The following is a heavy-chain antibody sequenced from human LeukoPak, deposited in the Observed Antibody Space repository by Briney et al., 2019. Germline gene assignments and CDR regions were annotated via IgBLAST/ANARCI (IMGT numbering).Heavy chain of an antibody. CDR1: GYSFTSYW. CDR3: ARHQGSIAVAGSPYRDYGMDV. Sequence: GESLKISCKGSGYSFTSYWLGWVRQMPGKGLEWMGIIYPGDSDTRYSPSFQGQVTISADKSISTAYLQWSSLKASDTAMYYCARHQGSIAVAGSPYRDYGMDVWGQGTTVTVSS. D-gene: IGHD6-19*01. V-gene: IGHV5-51*01. J-gene: IGHJ6*02. CDR2: IYPGDSDT.